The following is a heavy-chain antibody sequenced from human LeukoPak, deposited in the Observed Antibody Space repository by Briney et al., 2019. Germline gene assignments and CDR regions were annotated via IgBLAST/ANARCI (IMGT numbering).Heavy chain of an antibody. CDR3: ARDTCYSDGSGYPFDY. V-gene: IGHV1-46*01. D-gene: IGHD3-22*01. CDR1: GYTFTSYY. CDR2: INPSGGST. J-gene: IGHJ4*02. Sequence: GASVKVSCKASGYTFTSYYMHWVRQAPGQGLEWMGIINPSGGSTSYAQKFQGRVTMTRDTSTSTVYMELSSLRSEDTAVYYCARDTCYSDGSGYPFDYWGQGTLVTVSS.